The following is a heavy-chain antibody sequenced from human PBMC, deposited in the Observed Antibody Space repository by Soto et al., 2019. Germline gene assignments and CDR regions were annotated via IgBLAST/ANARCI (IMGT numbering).Heavy chain of an antibody. J-gene: IGHJ4*02. D-gene: IGHD6-19*01. CDR3: AHRQAQGIGLAGTFDS. CDR2: IYWDDDK. CDR1: GFSFSTTGVG. Sequence: GSGPTLVNPTQTLTLTCTFSGFSFSTTGVGVGWIRQPPGKALEWLALIYWDDDKRYSPSLKSRLTITKDTSKNQVVLTMTNMDPVDTATYYCAHRQAQGIGLAGTFDSWGQGTLVTVS. V-gene: IGHV2-5*02.